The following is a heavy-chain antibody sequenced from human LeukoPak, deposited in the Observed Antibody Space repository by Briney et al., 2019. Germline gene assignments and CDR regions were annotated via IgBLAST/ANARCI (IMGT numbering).Heavy chain of an antibody. J-gene: IGHJ3*02. V-gene: IGHV4-59*01. CDR2: IYYSGST. CDR3: ASGYCSSTSCYGGRAFDI. Sequence: PSETLSLTCTVSGGSISSYYWSWIRQPPGKGLEWIGYIYYSGSTNYNPSLKSRVTISVDTSKNQFSLKPSSVTAADTAVYYCASGYCSSTSCYGGRAFDIWGQGTMVTVSS. CDR1: GGSISSYY. D-gene: IGHD2-2*03.